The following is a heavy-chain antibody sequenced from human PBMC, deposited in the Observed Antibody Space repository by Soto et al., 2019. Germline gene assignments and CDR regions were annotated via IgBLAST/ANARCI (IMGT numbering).Heavy chain of an antibody. V-gene: IGHV2-5*02. J-gene: IGHJ4*02. Sequence: QITLKESGPTLVKPTQPLTLTCTFSGFSLTTDRVGVGWIRQPPGEALEWLAVIYWDDSKTYRPSLESRLTITKDTSKNQVAVTMTNMDSLDTATYYCAHAYGGRSLYWGQGTLVTVSS. CDR1: GFSLTTDRVG. CDR2: IYWDDSK. CDR3: AHAYGGRSLY. D-gene: IGHD1-26*01.